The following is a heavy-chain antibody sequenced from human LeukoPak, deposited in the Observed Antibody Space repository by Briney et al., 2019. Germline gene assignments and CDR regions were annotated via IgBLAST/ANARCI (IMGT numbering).Heavy chain of an antibody. J-gene: IGHJ4*02. CDR2: INHSGST. CDR3: AREGYCSSTSCYKGRGGFDY. V-gene: IGHV4-34*01. Sequence: SETLSLTCAVYGGSFSGYYWSWIRQPPGKGLEWIGEINHSGSTNYNPSLKSRVTISVDTSKNRFSLKLSSVTAADTAVYYCAREGYCSSTSCYKGRGGFDYWGQGTLVTVSS. D-gene: IGHD2-2*02. CDR1: GGSFSGYY.